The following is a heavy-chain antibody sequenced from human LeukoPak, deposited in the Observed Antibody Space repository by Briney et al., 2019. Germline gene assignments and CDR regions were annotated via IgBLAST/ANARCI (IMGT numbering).Heavy chain of an antibody. Sequence: SVKVSCKASGGTFSSYDISWVRQAPGQGLEWMGGIIPIFGTANYAQKSQGRVTITADESTSTAYMELSSLRSEDTAVYYCARVRSSWYVRDAFDIWGQGTMVTVSS. J-gene: IGHJ3*02. CDR2: IIPIFGTA. D-gene: IGHD6-13*01. V-gene: IGHV1-69*13. CDR1: GGTFSSYD. CDR3: ARVRSSWYVRDAFDI.